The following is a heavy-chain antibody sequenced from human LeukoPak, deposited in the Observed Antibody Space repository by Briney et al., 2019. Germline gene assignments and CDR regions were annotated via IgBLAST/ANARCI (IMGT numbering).Heavy chain of an antibody. J-gene: IGHJ4*02. CDR2: LTSGGAST. CDR3: GRDSRWAQPDY. CDR1: GFTVSSNY. D-gene: IGHD5-24*01. V-gene: IGHV3-53*01. Sequence: GGSLRLSCAASGFTVSSNYMSWVRQAPGKGLEWVSGLTSGGASTYYADSVKGRFTISRDNSKNTVYLQINSLTAEDTAVYYCGRDSRWAQPDYWGQGTLVTVSS.